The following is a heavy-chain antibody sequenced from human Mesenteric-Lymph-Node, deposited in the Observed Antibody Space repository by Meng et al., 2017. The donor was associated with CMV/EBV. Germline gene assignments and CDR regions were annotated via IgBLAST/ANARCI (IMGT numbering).Heavy chain of an antibody. CDR3: ERHSALLVTNFDY. V-gene: IGHV4-39*01. J-gene: IGHJ4*02. Sequence: QLQLQESGPGLVKPSETLPLTCTFRGGSISSSSYYWGWIRQPPGKGLEWIGYIYYSGSTYYYNPYLKTRVTISVDTSKNQFSLKLSSVTAADTAVYYCERHSALLVTNFDYWGQGTLVTVSS. CDR1: GGSISSSSYY. D-gene: IGHD5-18*01. CDR2: IYYSGSTY.